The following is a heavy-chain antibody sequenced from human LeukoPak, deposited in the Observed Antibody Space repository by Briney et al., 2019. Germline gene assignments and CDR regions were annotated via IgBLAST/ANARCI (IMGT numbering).Heavy chain of an antibody. D-gene: IGHD6-13*01. CDR1: GGTFSSYA. V-gene: IGHV1-69*04. CDR2: IIPILGIA. CDR3: AESGKGYSSSRDAFDI. J-gene: IGHJ3*02. Sequence: SVKVSCKASGGTFSSYAIIWVRQAPGQGLEWMGRIIPILGIANYAQKFQGRVTITADKSTSTAYMELSSLRSEDTAVYYCAESGKGYSSSRDAFDIWGQGTMVTVSS.